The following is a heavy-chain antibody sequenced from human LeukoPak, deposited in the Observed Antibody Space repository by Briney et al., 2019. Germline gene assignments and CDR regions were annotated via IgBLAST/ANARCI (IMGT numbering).Heavy chain of an antibody. J-gene: IGHJ6*02. CDR2: IKQDGSEK. V-gene: IGHV3-7*01. D-gene: IGHD3-3*01. CDR1: GFTFSSYA. CDR3: AREGYYDFWSGYYKDYYYGMDV. Sequence: GGSLRLSCAASGFTFSSYAMSWVRQAPGKGLEWVANIKQDGSEKYYVDSVKGRFTISRDNAKNSLYLQMNSLRAEDTAVYYCAREGYYDFWSGYYKDYYYGMDVWGQGTTVTVSS.